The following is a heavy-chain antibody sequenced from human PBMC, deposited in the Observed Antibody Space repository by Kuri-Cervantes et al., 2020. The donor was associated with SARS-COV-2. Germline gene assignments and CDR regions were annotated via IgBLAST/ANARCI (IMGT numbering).Heavy chain of an antibody. CDR2: INPRGGGT. D-gene: IGHD6-13*01. CDR3: ARSYSSTYYDAYFYYYYMDV. CDR1: GYTFTGYF. V-gene: IGHV1-2*02. J-gene: IGHJ6*03. Sequence: ASVKVSCKASGYTFTGYFMHWVRQAPGQGLEWMGWINPRGGGTHYAQKFQGRVTMTRDTSVSTAYIELSSLRSDDTAVYYCARSYSSTYYDAYFYYYYMDVWGRGTTVTVSS.